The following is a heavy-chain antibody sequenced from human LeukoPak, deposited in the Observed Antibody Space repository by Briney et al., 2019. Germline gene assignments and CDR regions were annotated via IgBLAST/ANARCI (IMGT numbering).Heavy chain of an antibody. CDR1: GFTFSSYA. J-gene: IGHJ4*02. V-gene: IGHV3-30-3*01. CDR2: ISYDGSNK. Sequence: GGSLRPSCAASGFTFSSYAMHWVRQAPGKGLEWVAVISYDGSNKYYADSVKGRFTISRDNSKNTLYLQMNSLRAEDTAVYYCARDGGSGSYYWCDYWGQGTLVTVSS. CDR3: ARDGGSGSYYWCDY. D-gene: IGHD1-26*01.